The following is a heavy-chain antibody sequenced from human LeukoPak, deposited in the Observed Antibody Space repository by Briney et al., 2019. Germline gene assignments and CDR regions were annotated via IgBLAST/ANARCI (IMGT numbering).Heavy chain of an antibody. CDR2: IYYSGST. J-gene: IGHJ6*03. V-gene: IGHV4-59*12. CDR3: ARDRRYSSSSYGHYYYYYMDV. CDR1: GGSISSYY. Sequence: SETLSLTCTVSGGSISSYYWSWIRQPPGKGLEWIGYIYYSGSTYYNPSLKSRVTISVDTSKNQFSLKLSSVTAADTAVYYCARDRRYSSSSYGHYYYYYMDVWGKGTTVTVSS. D-gene: IGHD6-6*01.